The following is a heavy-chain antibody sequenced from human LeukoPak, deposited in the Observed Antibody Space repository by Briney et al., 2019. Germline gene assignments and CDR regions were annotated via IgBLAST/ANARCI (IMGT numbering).Heavy chain of an antibody. D-gene: IGHD2/OR15-2a*01. J-gene: IGHJ4*02. CDR3: ARRAGEYSHPYDY. CDR2: NYSGGNT. V-gene: IGHV3-53*01. CDR1: VLTLSSNS. Sequence: GGPLRFSCTVSVLTLSSNSMSCLRQATREGVEWVSFNYSGGNTHYSDSVKGRFTISRDNSKNTLYLQMNSLRAEDTAVYYCARRAGEYSHPYDYWGQGTLVTVSS.